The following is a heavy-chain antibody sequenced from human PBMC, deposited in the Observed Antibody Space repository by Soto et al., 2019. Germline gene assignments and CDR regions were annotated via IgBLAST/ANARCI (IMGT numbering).Heavy chain of an antibody. CDR3: ARHRGRYSSKWSLDY. CDR1: GGSVSDRNFY. CDR2: ISYSGYT. V-gene: IGHV4-39*01. Sequence: QLRLQESGPGLVKPSETLSLTCTFSGGSVSDRNFYWGWVRQPPGKGLEWIGSISYSGYTYYNPSLETRVTISLDTSKNQSALELRSVTATDAAGYFCARHRGRYSSKWSLDYWCQGALVSVSS. D-gene: IGHD6-13*01. J-gene: IGHJ4*02.